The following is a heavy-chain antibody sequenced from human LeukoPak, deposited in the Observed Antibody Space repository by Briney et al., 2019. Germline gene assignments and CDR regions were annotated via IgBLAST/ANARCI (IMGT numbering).Heavy chain of an antibody. D-gene: IGHD3-22*01. CDR3: ARLYPNSYYYDSSGYGNDAFDI. Sequence: SETLSLTCTVSGGSISSYYWSWIRQPPGKGLEWIGYIYYSGSTNYNPSLKSRVTISVDTSKNQFSLKLSSVTAADTAVYYCARLYPNSYYYDSSGYGNDAFDIWGQGTMVTVSS. CDR1: GGSISSYY. V-gene: IGHV4-59*08. J-gene: IGHJ3*02. CDR2: IYYSGST.